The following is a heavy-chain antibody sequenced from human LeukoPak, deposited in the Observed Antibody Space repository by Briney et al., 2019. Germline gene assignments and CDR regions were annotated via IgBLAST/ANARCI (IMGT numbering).Heavy chain of an antibody. V-gene: IGHV1-18*01. CDR2: ISVYNGNT. D-gene: IGHD1-26*01. J-gene: IGHJ4*02. CDR1: GYTFTSFS. CDR3: ARMGGELLGPWFDY. Sequence: ASVKVSCKASGYTFTSFSITWVRQAPGQGLEWMGWISVYNGNTNYAQKLQGRVTMTTGTSTSTAYMELRSLRSDDTAVYYWARMGGELLGPWFDYWGQGTLVTVSS.